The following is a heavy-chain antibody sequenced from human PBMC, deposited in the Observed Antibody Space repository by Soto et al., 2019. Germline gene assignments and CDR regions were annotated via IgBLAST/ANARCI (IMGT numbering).Heavy chain of an antibody. D-gene: IGHD1-26*01. J-gene: IGHJ4*02. CDR1: GASITFGGNP. Sequence: PSETLSLTCTVSGASITFGGNPRILIRQTPGKGLEWIGYINHLETSFYNPSFESRLTLSIDRAKNQFSLKLHSMSAADRAVYCCARGGGSDSFDYWGQGILVTVSS. CDR2: INHLETS. V-gene: IGHV4-30-2*01. CDR3: ARGGGSDSFDY.